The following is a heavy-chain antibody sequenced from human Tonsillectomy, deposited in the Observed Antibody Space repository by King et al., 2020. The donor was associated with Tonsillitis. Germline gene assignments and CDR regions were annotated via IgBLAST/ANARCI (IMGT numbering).Heavy chain of an antibody. Sequence: VQLVESGAEVKKPGESLKISCQASGYTFTNYWIGWVRQMPGKGLEWMGIIYPGDSDTRYSPSFQGQVTMSADRSISTAYLQWSSLKASDTAMYYCARGAVYSSSWYLLFDPWGQGTLVTVSS. CDR1: GYTFTNYW. D-gene: IGHD6-13*01. CDR3: ARGAVYSSSWYLLFDP. J-gene: IGHJ5*02. CDR2: IYPGDSDT. V-gene: IGHV5-51*01.